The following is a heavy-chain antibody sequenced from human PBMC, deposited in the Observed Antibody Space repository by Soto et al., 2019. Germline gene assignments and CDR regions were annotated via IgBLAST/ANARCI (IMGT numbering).Heavy chain of an antibody. CDR3: ARHVLAQYFDY. CDR2: IYYSGST. J-gene: IGHJ4*02. V-gene: IGHV4-39*01. CDR1: GGYISSSSYY. Sequence: SETLSLTCTVSGGYISSSSYYWGWIRQPPGKGLEWIGSIYYSGSTYYNPSLKSRVTISVDTSKNQFSLKLSSVTAADTAVYYCARHVLAQYFDYWGQGTLVTVSS.